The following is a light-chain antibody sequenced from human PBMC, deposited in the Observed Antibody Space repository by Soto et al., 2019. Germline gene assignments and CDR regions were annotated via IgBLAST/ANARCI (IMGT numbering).Light chain of an antibody. CDR1: SSDVGVYKY. CDR3: NSYAGDIIRFV. CDR2: EVS. Sequence: QSALTQPASVSGSPGQSVTISCTGTSSDVGVYKYVSWYQQHPGKAPKLMIYEVSNRPSGVSNRFSGSKSGNTASLTISGLQADDEADYYCNSYAGDIIRFVFGTGTKLTVL. V-gene: IGLV2-14*01. J-gene: IGLJ1*01.